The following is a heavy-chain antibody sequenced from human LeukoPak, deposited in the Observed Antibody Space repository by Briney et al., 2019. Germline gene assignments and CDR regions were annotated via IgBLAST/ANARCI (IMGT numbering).Heavy chain of an antibody. CDR3: AKGDYDFWSGYPYYYGMDV. CDR1: GFTFSSYW. D-gene: IGHD3-3*01. J-gene: IGHJ6*02. V-gene: IGHV3-74*01. CDR2: INSDGSST. Sequence: GGSLRLSCAASGFTFSSYWMHWVRQAPGEGRVWVSRINSDGSSTSYADSVKGRFTISRDNAKNTLYLQMNSLRAGDTAVYYCAKGDYDFWSGYPYYYGMDVWGQGTTVTVSS.